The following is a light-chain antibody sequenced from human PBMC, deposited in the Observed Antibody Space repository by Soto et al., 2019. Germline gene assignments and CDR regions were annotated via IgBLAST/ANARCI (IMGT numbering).Light chain of an antibody. J-gene: IGKJ2*01. Sequence: DIQMTQSPSPLSASVGARVPIPCRAGQNLSNGLAGYQQKPGKAPNLLIYKASNLESGVPSRFSGSGSGTEFTLTISGLQPDDFATYYCQQYNSFYTFGQGTKLEIK. CDR3: QQYNSFYT. CDR1: QNLSNG. V-gene: IGKV1-5*03. CDR2: KAS.